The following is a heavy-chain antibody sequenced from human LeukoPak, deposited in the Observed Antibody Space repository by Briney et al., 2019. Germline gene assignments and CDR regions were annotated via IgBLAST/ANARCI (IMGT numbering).Heavy chain of an antibody. J-gene: IGHJ4*02. CDR1: GGSISSSSYY. CDR3: ARLSIAAAGRGFDY. CDR2: IYYSGST. D-gene: IGHD6-13*01. Sequence: PSETLSLTCTVSGGSISSSSYYWGWIRQPPGEGLEWIGSIYYSGSTYYNPSLKSRVTISVDTSKNQFSLKLSSVTAADTAVYYCARLSIAAAGRGFDYWGQGTLVTVSS. V-gene: IGHV4-39*01.